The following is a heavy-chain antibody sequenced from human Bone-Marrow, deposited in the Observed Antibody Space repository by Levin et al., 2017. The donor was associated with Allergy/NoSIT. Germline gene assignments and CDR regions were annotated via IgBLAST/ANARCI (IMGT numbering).Heavy chain of an antibody. D-gene: IGHD2-8*01. Sequence: GGSLRLSCTGSGYSFSNYWIGWVRQMPGKGLEWMGIIHPGDSDTRYSPSFQGQVTISADKTITTAYLQWSSLKASDTAMYYCARRLNYCTNGVCYTHGMDVWGQGTTVTVS. V-gene: IGHV5-51*01. CDR1: GYSFSNYW. CDR2: IHPGDSDT. CDR3: ARRLNYCTNGVCYTHGMDV. J-gene: IGHJ6*02.